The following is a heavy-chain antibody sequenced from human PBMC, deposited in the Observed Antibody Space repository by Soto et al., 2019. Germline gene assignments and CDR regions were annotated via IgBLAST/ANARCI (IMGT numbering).Heavy chain of an antibody. Sequence: LSLTCAIYNSSLGAFHWTWIRQPPGKGLEWIGELIHGGSTNYNPSLKSRVTFSLDTSKNQFSLQLMSVTAADTAVYYCARSPLSYDYVRQTWREVGDSFDIWGRGTLVTVSS. D-gene: IGHD3-16*01. CDR2: LIHGGST. CDR1: NSSLGAFH. J-gene: IGHJ3*02. V-gene: IGHV4-34*12. CDR3: ARSPLSYDYVRQTWREVGDSFDI.